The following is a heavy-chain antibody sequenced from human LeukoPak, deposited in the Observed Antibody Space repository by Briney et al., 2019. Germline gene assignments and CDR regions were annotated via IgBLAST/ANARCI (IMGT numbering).Heavy chain of an antibody. V-gene: IGHV1-18*01. CDR3: ARDCSGGSCYELTAYYFDY. D-gene: IGHD2-15*01. Sequence: ASVKVSCKASGYTFTSYGISWVRQAPGQGLEWMGWISAYNGNTNYARKLQGRVTMTTDTSTSTAYMELRSLRSDDTAVYYCARDCSGGSCYELTAYYFDYWGQGTLVTVSS. CDR1: GYTFTSYG. J-gene: IGHJ4*02. CDR2: ISAYNGNT.